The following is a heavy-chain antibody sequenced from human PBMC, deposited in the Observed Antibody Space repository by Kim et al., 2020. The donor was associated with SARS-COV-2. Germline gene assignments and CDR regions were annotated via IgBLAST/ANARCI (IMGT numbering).Heavy chain of an antibody. V-gene: IGHV4-39*01. D-gene: IGHD5-18*01. Sequence: NPSLKSGVSISVATSKNQFSLKLSSVTAAEPAVYYCARHGGYSYGYSFDYWGQGTLVTVSS. J-gene: IGHJ4*02. CDR3: ARHGGYSYGYSFDY.